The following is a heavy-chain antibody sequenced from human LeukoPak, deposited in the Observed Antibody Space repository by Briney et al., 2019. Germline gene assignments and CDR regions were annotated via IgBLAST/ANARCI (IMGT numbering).Heavy chain of an antibody. CDR3: AIGRGGQQLGDY. CDR1: EYSFPNYC. V-gene: IGHV5-51*01. D-gene: IGHD6-13*01. CDR2: IYPDDSDT. J-gene: IGHJ4*02. Sequence: GESLKISCKHSEYSFPNYCIGWVRQMPGKGLEWMGIIYPDDSDTRYSPSFQGQVTISADKSISTAYLQWSSLKASDTAMYYCAIGRGGQQLGDYWGQGTLLTVSS.